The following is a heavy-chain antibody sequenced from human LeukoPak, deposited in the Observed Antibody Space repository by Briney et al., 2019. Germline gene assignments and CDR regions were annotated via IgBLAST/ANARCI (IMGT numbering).Heavy chain of an antibody. Sequence: GGSLRLSCAASGFTFSSYGMHWVRQAPGKGLEWVAFIRYDGSNKYYADSVKGRFTISRDNSKNTLYLQMNSLRAEDTAVYYCARGSHYYDSSGYYLAYWGQGTLVTVSS. J-gene: IGHJ4*02. CDR1: GFTFSSYG. V-gene: IGHV3-30*02. D-gene: IGHD3-22*01. CDR3: ARGSHYYDSSGYYLAY. CDR2: IRYDGSNK.